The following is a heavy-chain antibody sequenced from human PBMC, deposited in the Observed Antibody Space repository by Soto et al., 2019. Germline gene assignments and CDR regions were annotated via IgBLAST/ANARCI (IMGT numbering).Heavy chain of an antibody. J-gene: IGHJ4*02. Sequence: QVTLKESGPVLVKPTETLTLTCTVSGFSLSNARMGVSWIRQPPGKALEWLAHIFSNDEKSYSTSLKSRFTISKDTSKSQVVLTMTNLDPVDTATYYCARINDILTGFDYRGQGTLVTVSS. CDR3: ARINDILTGFDY. V-gene: IGHV2-26*01. D-gene: IGHD3-9*01. CDR2: IFSNDEK. CDR1: GFSLSNARMG.